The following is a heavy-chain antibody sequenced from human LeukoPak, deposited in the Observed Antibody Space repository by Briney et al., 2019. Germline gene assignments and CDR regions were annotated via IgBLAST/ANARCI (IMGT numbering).Heavy chain of an antibody. Sequence: PSETLSLTCSVSGVSISSSVYCWAWVRQPPGKGLEWIGTVYYSGGTYYNSSLKSRLTISVDTSKNHFSLTLSSVTAADTAVYYCARQVLHDISGYFDYWGQGSLVTVSS. CDR3: ARQVLHDISGYFDY. V-gene: IGHV4-39*01. CDR2: VYYSGGT. J-gene: IGHJ4*02. CDR1: GVSISSSVYC. D-gene: IGHD3-22*01.